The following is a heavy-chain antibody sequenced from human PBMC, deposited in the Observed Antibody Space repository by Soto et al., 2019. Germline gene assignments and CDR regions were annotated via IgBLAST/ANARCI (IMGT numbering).Heavy chain of an antibody. J-gene: IGHJ5*01. D-gene: IGHD7-27*01. CDR3: ARATWGYQFDS. V-gene: IGHV3-66*01. Sequence: EVQLVESGGGWVQPGGSLRLSCAGSGFAVSSNYMSWVRQAPRKGLEWVSVIYSSGSIYYADSVKDRFIISRDNSKNTLDLQMNSLRVDDTTVYYCARATWGYQFDSWGQGTLVTVSS. CDR1: GFAVSSNY. CDR2: IYSSGSI.